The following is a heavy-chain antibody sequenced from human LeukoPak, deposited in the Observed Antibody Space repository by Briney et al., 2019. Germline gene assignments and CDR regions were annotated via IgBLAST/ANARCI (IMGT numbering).Heavy chain of an antibody. Sequence: GGSLRLSCAASGFTFSSYEMNWVRQAPGKGLEWVSAISGSGGSTYYADSVKGRFTISRDNSKNTLYLQMNSLRAEDTAVYYCAKDLRGSYRPFDYWGQGTLVTVSS. CDR3: AKDLRGSYRPFDY. D-gene: IGHD1-26*01. CDR1: GFTFSSYE. CDR2: ISGSGGST. V-gene: IGHV3-23*01. J-gene: IGHJ4*02.